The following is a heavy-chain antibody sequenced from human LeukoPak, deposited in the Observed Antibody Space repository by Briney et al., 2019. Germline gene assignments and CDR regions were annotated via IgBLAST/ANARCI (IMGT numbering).Heavy chain of an antibody. V-gene: IGHV4-38-2*02. CDR1: GGSIRSYY. J-gene: IGHJ4*02. Sequence: SETLSLTCTVSGGSIRSYYWGWVRQPPGKGLEWIGSIYHSGSTYYNPSLKSRVTISVDTSKNQFSLKLTSVTAADTAVYYCARAIEVGAMTPFDYWGQGTLVTVSS. CDR2: IYHSGST. CDR3: ARAIEVGAMTPFDY. D-gene: IGHD1-26*01.